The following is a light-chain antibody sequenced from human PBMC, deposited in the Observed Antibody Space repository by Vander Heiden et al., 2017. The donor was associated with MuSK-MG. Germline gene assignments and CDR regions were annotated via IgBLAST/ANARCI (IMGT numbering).Light chain of an antibody. Sequence: EIVLTQSPATLSLSPGKRATLSCRASQSISSDLVWYQQKPGQAPRLLIYDTSSRATGIPARFSGSGSGTDFTLTISSLEPEDSAVYYCQQRRNWPRTFGQGTKVELK. V-gene: IGKV3-11*01. CDR1: QSISSD. J-gene: IGKJ1*01. CDR2: DTS. CDR3: QQRRNWPRT.